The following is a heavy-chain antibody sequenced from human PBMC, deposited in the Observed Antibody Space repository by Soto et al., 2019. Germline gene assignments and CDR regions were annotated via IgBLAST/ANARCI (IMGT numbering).Heavy chain of an antibody. V-gene: IGHV3-15*01. CDR1: GFTFNNAW. CDR2: IKSKVNGETT. J-gene: IGHJ4*02. CDR3: TTDGHWMDY. Sequence: EEQLVESGGGLVKPGGSLRLSCTASGFTFNNAWMGWVRQAPGKGLEWVGRIKSKVNGETTDYAAPVQGRFTISRDDSKDTLYLQMKSLTIEDTGVYYCTTDGHWMDYWGQGTLVIVSS. D-gene: IGHD1-1*01.